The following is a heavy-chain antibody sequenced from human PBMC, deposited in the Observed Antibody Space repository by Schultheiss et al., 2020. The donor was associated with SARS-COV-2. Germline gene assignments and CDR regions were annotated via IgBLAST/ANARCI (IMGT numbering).Heavy chain of an antibody. Sequence: GGSLRLSCAASGFTFSDYYMSWIRQAPGKGLEWVSGISWNSGSIGYADSVKGRFTISRDNAKNSLYLQMNSLRAEDTAVYYCATADAKYYYDSSGYYAGGWFDPWGQGTLVTVSS. CDR1: GFTFSDYY. V-gene: IGHV3-11*01. D-gene: IGHD3-22*01. CDR2: ISWNSGSI. J-gene: IGHJ5*02. CDR3: ATADAKYYYDSSGYYAGGWFDP.